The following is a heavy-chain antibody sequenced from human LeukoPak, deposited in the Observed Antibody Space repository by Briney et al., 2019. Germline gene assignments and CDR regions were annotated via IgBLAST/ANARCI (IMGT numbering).Heavy chain of an antibody. V-gene: IGHV1-2*02. Sequence: GASVKVSCKASGYTFTGYYMHWVRQAPGQGLEWMGWINPNSGGTNYAQKFQGRVTMTRDTSISTAYMELSRLRSDDTAVYYCARGGNRRGYSGYETPMGYWGQGTLVTVSS. CDR3: ARGGNRRGYSGYETPMGY. CDR2: INPNSGGT. J-gene: IGHJ4*02. D-gene: IGHD5-12*01. CDR1: GYTFTGYY.